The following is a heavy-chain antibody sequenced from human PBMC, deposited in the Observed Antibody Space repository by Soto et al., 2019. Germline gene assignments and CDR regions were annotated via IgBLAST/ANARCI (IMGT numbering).Heavy chain of an antibody. CDR1: WGPLRRNA. Sequence: GGPVKGSCKASWGPLRRNAISWGGPAPRQRGERMGGIIPIFGTANYAQKFQGRVTITADESTSTAYMELSSLRSEDTAVYYCARDRKFTIFGVVIPDNYYYGMDVWGQGTTVTVSS. J-gene: IGHJ6*02. V-gene: IGHV1-69*01. D-gene: IGHD3-3*01. CDR3: ARDRKFTIFGVVIPDNYYYGMDV. CDR2: IIPIFGTA.